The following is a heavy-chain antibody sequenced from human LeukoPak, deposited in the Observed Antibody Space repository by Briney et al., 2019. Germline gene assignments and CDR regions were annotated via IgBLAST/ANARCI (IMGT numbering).Heavy chain of an antibody. CDR2: IYSGGST. CDR3: ARDSLWFGELSY. V-gene: IGHV3-53*01. CDR1: GFTVSSNY. D-gene: IGHD3-10*01. Sequence: GGSLRLSCAASGFTVSSNYMSWVRQAPGKGLEWVSVIYSGGSTYYADSVKGRFAISRDNSKNTLYLQMNGLRAEDTAVYYCARDSLWFGELSYWGQGTLVTVSS. J-gene: IGHJ4*02.